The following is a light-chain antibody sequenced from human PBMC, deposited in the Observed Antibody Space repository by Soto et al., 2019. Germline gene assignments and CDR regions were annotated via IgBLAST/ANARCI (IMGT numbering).Light chain of an antibody. V-gene: IGKV3-20*01. CDR3: QHYDNSPPSVT. CDR2: GAS. Sequence: EIVLTQSPDTLSLSPGERATLSCRASQSVSSDYLVWYQQKPGQAPRLLIYGASRRATGIPDRFSGSGSGTDFILTISRLEPEDFAVYYCQHYDNSPPSVTFRPGTKVDIK. J-gene: IGKJ3*01. CDR1: QSVSSDY.